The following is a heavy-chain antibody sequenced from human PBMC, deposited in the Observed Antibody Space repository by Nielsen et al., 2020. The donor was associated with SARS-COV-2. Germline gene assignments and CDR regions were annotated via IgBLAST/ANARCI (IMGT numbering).Heavy chain of an antibody. CDR2: IYYSGST. CDR3: TRMGIVVVPATIGYYYYYYGMDV. V-gene: IGHV4-59*01. D-gene: IGHD2-2*03. Sequence: SETLSLTCTVSGGSISSYYWSWIRQPPGKGLEWIGYIYYSGSTNYNPSLKSRVTISVDTSKNQFSLKLSSVTAADTAVYYCTRMGIVVVPATIGYYYYYYGMDVWGQGTTVTVSS. J-gene: IGHJ6*02. CDR1: GGSISSYY.